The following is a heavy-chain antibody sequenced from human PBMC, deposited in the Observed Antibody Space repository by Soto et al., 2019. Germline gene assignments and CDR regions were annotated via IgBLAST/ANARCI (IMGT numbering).Heavy chain of an antibody. CDR1: GGSISSYY. CDR2: IYYSGST. V-gene: IGHV4-59*01. Sequence: PSETLSLTCTVSGGSISSYYWSWIRQPPGKGLEWIGYIYYSGSTNYNPSLKSRVTISVDTSKNQFSLKLSSVTAADPAVYYGSRAGSRLYFYSHRMDVWAQAPTVT. D-gene: IGHD6-25*01. J-gene: IGHJ6*02. CDR3: SRAGSRLYFYSHRMDV.